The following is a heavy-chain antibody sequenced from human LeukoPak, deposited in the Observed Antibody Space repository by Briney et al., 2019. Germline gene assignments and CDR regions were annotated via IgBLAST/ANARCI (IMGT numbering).Heavy chain of an antibody. CDR3: AKSSAAAGHYYYYGMDV. CDR1: GFTFSSYA. CDR2: ISGSGGST. V-gene: IGHV3-23*01. D-gene: IGHD6-13*01. Sequence: PGGSLRLSCAASGFTFSSYAMSWVRQAPGKGLEWVSAISGSGGSTYYADSVKGRFTISRDNSKNTQYLQMNSLRAEDTAVYYCAKSSAAAGHYYYYGMDVWGQGTTVTVSS. J-gene: IGHJ6*02.